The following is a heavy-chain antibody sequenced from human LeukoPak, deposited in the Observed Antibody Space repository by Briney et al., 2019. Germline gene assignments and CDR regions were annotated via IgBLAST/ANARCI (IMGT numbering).Heavy chain of an antibody. CDR2: INHSGST. V-gene: IGHV4-34*01. CDR3: ARAPYCGGDCSGYYFDY. J-gene: IGHJ4*02. CDR1: GGSFSGYY. Sequence: SETLSLTCAVYGGSFSGYYWSWIRQPPGKGLEWIGEINHSGSTNYNPSLKSRVTISVDTSKNQFSLKLSSVTAADTAVYYCARAPYCGGDCSGYYFDYWGQGTLVTVSS. D-gene: IGHD2-21*02.